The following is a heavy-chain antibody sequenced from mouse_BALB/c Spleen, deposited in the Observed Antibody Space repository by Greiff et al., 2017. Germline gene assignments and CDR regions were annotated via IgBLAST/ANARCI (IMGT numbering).Heavy chain of an antibody. CDR2: ISSGGST. V-gene: IGHV5-6-5*01. Sequence: EVKLMESGGGLVKPGGSLKLSCAASGFTFSSYAMSWVRQTPEKRLEWVASISSGGSTYDPDSVKGRFTISRDNARNILYLQMSSLRTDDTAMYYCARTTEAWFAYWGQGTLVTVSA. CDR3: ARTTEAWFAY. D-gene: IGHD1-1*01. J-gene: IGHJ3*01. CDR1: GFTFSSYA.